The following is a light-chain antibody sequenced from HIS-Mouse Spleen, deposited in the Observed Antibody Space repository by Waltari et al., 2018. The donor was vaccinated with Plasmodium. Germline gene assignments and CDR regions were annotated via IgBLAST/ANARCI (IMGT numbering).Light chain of an antibody. Sequence: AIQMTQSPSSLSASVGDRVTITCRASQGIRNDLGWYHQKPGKAPKLLISAASSLQSGVPSRFSGSGSGTDFTLTISSLQPEDFATYCCLQDYNYPYTFGQGTKLEIK. J-gene: IGKJ2*01. V-gene: IGKV1-6*01. CDR1: QGIRND. CDR2: AAS. CDR3: LQDYNYPYT.